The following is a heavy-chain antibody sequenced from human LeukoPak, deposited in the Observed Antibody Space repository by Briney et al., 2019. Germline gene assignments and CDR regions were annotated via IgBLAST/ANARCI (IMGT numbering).Heavy chain of an antibody. CDR1: GYTFTSYY. D-gene: IGHD5-18*01. V-gene: IGHV1-46*01. J-gene: IGHJ4*02. CDR2: INPSGGST. Sequence: GASVKVSCKASGYTFTSYYMHWVRQAPGQGLEWMGIINPSGGSTSYAQKFQGRVTMTRDTSTSTVYMELSSLRSEDTAVYHCARDVDAAMVKEGFDYWGQGTLVTVSS. CDR3: ARDVDAAMVKEGFDY.